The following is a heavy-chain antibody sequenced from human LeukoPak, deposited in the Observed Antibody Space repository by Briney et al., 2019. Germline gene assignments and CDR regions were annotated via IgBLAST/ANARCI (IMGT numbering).Heavy chain of an antibody. D-gene: IGHD2-21*02. J-gene: IGHJ4*02. CDR3: ARVIVVVTAVDY. CDR1: GGSISSSSYC. CDR2: IYYSGST. Sequence: SETLSLTCTVSGGSISSSSYCWGWIRQPPGKGLEWIGSIYYSGSTYYNPSLKSRVTISVDTSKNQFSLKLSSVTAADTAVYYCARVIVVVTAVDYWGQGAQVTVSS. V-gene: IGHV4-39*07.